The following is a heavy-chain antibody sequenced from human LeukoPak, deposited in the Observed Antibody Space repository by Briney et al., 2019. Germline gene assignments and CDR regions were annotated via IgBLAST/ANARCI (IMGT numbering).Heavy chain of an antibody. V-gene: IGHV3-7*01. CDR3: ARDFGYYDFWSGYLLMDV. J-gene: IGHJ6*03. Sequence: GGSLRLSCAASGFTSSSYWMSWVRQAPGKGLEWVANIKQDGSEKYYVDSVKGRFTISRDNAKNSLYLQMNSLRAEDTAVYYCARDFGYYDFWSGYLLMDVWGKGTTVTVSS. CDR1: GFTSSSYW. D-gene: IGHD3-3*01. CDR2: IKQDGSEK.